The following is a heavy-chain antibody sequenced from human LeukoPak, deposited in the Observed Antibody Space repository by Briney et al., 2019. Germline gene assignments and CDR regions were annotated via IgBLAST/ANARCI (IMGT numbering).Heavy chain of an antibody. D-gene: IGHD3-3*01. V-gene: IGHV3-30-3*01. Sequence: PGGSLRLSCAASGFTFSSYAMHWVRQAPGKGLEWVAVISYDGSNKYYADSVKGRFTISRDNSRNTLYLQMNSLRAEDTAVYYCARDRGSDFWSGYYPVFFDPWGQGTLVTVSS. CDR3: ARDRGSDFWSGYYPVFFDP. CDR2: ISYDGSNK. CDR1: GFTFSSYA. J-gene: IGHJ5*02.